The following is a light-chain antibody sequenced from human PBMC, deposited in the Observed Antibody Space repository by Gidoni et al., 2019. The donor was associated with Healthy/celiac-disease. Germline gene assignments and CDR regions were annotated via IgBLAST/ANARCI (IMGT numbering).Light chain of an antibody. Sequence: EILLTHSPLSLPVTPGEPASIPRMPSQSLLHHNGYNYLDWYLQKPGQSPQLLIYLGSNRASGVPDRFSGSGSGTDFTLKISRVEAEDVGVYYCMQALKTPPTFGQGTKLEIK. V-gene: IGKV2-28*01. J-gene: IGKJ2*01. CDR1: QSLLHHNGYNY. CDR2: LGS. CDR3: MQALKTPPT.